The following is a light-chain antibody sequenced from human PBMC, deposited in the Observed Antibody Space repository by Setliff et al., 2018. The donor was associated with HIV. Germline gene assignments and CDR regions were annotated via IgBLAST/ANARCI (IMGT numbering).Light chain of an antibody. V-gene: IGKV1-39*01. Sequence: DIRMTQSPSSLSASVGDRVTITCRASENIRNYLSWYQQRPGKAPKLLIYSASSLQSGVPSRFSGSGSGTDFFLTISSLQPEDSATYYCQQTDSTPTFGGGTKWIS. CDR3: QQTDSTPT. J-gene: IGKJ4*01. CDR2: SAS. CDR1: ENIRNY.